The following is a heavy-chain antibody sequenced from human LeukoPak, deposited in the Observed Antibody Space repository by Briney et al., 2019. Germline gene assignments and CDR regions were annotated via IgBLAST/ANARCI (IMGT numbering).Heavy chain of an antibody. CDR1: GGSISSYY. CDR2: INHSGST. J-gene: IGHJ4*02. Sequence: SETLSLTCTVSGGSISSYYWSWIRQPPGKGLEWIGEINHSGSTNYNPSLKSRVTISVDTSKNQFSLKLSSVTAADTAVYYCARPGRSDYWGQGTLVTVSS. CDR3: ARPGRSDY. V-gene: IGHV4-34*01.